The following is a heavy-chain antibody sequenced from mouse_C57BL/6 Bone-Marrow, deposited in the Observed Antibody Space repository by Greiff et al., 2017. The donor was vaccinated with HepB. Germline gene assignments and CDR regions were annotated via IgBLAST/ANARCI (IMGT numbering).Heavy chain of an antibody. Sequence: VKLVESGAELARPGASVKLSCKASGYTFTSYGISWVKQRTGQGLEWIGEIYPRSGNTYYNEKFKGKATLTADKSSSTAYMELRSLTSEDSAVYFCARLLRSSWFAYWGQGTLVTVSA. V-gene: IGHV1-81*01. CDR2: IYPRSGNT. CDR1: GYTFTSYG. D-gene: IGHD1-1*01. CDR3: ARLLRSSWFAY. J-gene: IGHJ3*01.